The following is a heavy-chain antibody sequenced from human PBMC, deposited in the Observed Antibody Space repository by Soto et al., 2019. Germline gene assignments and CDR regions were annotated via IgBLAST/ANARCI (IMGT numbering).Heavy chain of an antibody. J-gene: IGHJ4*02. CDR1: GYTFTNYY. D-gene: IGHD3-10*01. CDR3: ARDSVTLVRGVIRFDS. CDR2: ITPSGGGT. V-gene: IGHV1-46*01. Sequence: ASVKVSCKASGYTFTNYYVHWVRQAPGQGLEWMGMITPSGGGTSYAQKFQGRVTMTTDTSTCTVYMELRSLRSEDTAVYYCARDSVTLVRGVIRFDSWGQGTLVTVSS.